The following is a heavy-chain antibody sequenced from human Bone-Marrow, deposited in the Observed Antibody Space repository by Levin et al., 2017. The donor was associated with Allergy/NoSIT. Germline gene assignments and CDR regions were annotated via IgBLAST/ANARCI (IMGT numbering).Heavy chain of an antibody. CDR1: GGTFSSYA. V-gene: IGHV1-69*13. D-gene: IGHD3-3*01. CDR2: IIPIFGTA. CDR3: AYYDFWSGYSDYYYYYYMDV. Sequence: EASVKVSCKASGGTFSSYAISWVRQAPGQGLEWMGGIIPIFGTANYAQKFQGRVTITADESTSTAYMELSSLRSEDTAVYYCAYYDFWSGYSDYYYYYYMDVWGKGTTVTVSS. J-gene: IGHJ6*03.